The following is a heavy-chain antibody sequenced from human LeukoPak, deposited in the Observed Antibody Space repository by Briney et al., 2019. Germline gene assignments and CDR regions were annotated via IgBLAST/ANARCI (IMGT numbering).Heavy chain of an antibody. J-gene: IGHJ4*02. Sequence: SGGSLRLSCAAFGFTFSSYRMHWVRQAPGKGLEWVSAISGSGSNTYYADSVKGRFTISRDNSKNTLYLQMNSLRAEDTAIYYCAKPARTDYADYWGQGTLVTVSS. CDR2: ISGSGSNT. V-gene: IGHV3-23*01. CDR1: GFTFSSYR. D-gene: IGHD1-14*01. CDR3: AKPARTDYADY.